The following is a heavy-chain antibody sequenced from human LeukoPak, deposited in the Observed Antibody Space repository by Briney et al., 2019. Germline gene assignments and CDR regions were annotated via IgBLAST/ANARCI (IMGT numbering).Heavy chain of an antibody. D-gene: IGHD3-22*01. CDR1: GGSISGSGYY. CDR3: AREYYGSSGYYNDY. CDR2: IYYTGGT. J-gene: IGHJ4*02. V-gene: IGHV4-39*07. Sequence: SETLSLTCTVSGGSISGSGYYWVWIRQPPGKGLEWIATIYYTGGTYYNPSLKSRVTISVDTSKNQFSLKLSSVTAADTAVYYCAREYYGSSGYYNDYWGQGALVTVSS.